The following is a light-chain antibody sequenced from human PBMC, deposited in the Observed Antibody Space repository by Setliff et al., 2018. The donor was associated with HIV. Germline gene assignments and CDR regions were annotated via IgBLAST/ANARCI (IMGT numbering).Light chain of an antibody. CDR2: EIT. J-gene: IGLJ1*01. Sequence: QSVLAQPPSASGSPGQSVTISCTGTSSDVGDYNYVSWYQQHPGKAPKLMIYEITKRPSGVPDRFSGSKSGNTASLTVSGLQAEDEADYYCSSYASSNSYVFGTGTKGTVL. CDR3: SSYASSNSYV. CDR1: SSDVGDYNY. V-gene: IGLV2-8*01.